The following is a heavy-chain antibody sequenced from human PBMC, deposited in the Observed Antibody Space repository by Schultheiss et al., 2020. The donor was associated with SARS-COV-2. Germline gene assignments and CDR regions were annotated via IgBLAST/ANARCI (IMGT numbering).Heavy chain of an antibody. V-gene: IGHV3-74*01. Sequence: GGSLRLSCAASGFTFSSYWMHWVRQAPGKGLVWVSRINSDGSSTTYADSVKGRFTISRDNSKNTLSLQMNSLRVEDTAVYYCAKRRVGYCRSTSCSTEKDYYYYYMDVWGKGTTVTVSS. D-gene: IGHD2-2*01. CDR3: AKRRVGYCRSTSCSTEKDYYYYYMDV. CDR1: GFTFSSYW. J-gene: IGHJ6*03. CDR2: INSDGSST.